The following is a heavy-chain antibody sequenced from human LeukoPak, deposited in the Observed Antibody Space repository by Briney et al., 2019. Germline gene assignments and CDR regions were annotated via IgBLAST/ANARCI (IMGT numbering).Heavy chain of an antibody. CDR2: IYYSGST. Sequence: PSETLSLTCTVSGGSISSSSYYWGWIRQPPGKGLEWIGSIYYSGSTYYNPSLKSRVAISVDTSKNQFSLKLSSVTAADTAVYYCARRRYDFWSGTHAFDIWGQGTMVTVSS. CDR3: ARRRYDFWSGTHAFDI. D-gene: IGHD3-3*01. J-gene: IGHJ3*02. V-gene: IGHV4-39*01. CDR1: GGSISSSSYY.